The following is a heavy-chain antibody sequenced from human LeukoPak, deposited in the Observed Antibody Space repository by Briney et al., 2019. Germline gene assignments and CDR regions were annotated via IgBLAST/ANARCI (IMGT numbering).Heavy chain of an antibody. CDR3: AREFYDYVWGSYRFPYFDY. D-gene: IGHD3-16*02. CDR2: IYISGNT. V-gene: IGHV4-59*12. Sequence: SETLSLTCTVSGGSISSDYWSWIRQPPGKGLEWIGYIYISGNTNYNPSLKSRVTISIDTSKNQFSLKLSSVTAADTAVYYCAREFYDYVWGSYRFPYFDYWGQGTLVTVSS. J-gene: IGHJ4*02. CDR1: GGSISSDY.